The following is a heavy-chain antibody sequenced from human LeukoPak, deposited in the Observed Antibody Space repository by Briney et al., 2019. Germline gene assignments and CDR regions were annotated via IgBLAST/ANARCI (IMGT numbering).Heavy chain of an antibody. Sequence: GGSLRLSCAASGFTFDDYAMHWVRQAPGKGLEWVSGISWNSGSIGYADSVKGRFTISRDNAKNSLYLQMNSLRAEDMALYYCVKGGDSNRWDYFDYWGQGTLVTVSS. D-gene: IGHD6-13*01. V-gene: IGHV3-9*03. CDR3: VKGGDSNRWDYFDY. CDR1: GFTFDDYA. J-gene: IGHJ4*02. CDR2: ISWNSGSI.